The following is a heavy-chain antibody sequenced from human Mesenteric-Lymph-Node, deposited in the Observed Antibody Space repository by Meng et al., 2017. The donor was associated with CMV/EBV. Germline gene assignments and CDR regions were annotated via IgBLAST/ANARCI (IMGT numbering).Heavy chain of an antibody. CDR3: AAYSVTKIQSIDY. CDR2: IKQDGSEK. Sequence: GESLKISCAASGFTFSSYWMSWVRQAPGKGLEWVANIKQDGSEKYYVDSVKGRFTISRDNAKNSLYLQMNSLRAEDTAVYYCAAYSVTKIQSIDYWGQGTLVTVSS. CDR1: GFTFSSYW. J-gene: IGHJ4*02. V-gene: IGHV3-7*01. D-gene: IGHD4-17*01.